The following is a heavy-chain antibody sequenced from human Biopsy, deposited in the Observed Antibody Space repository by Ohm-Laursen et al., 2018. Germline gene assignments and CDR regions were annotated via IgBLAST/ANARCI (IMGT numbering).Heavy chain of an antibody. CDR3: TRAGGGKIYGL. V-gene: IGHV4-31*11. CDR2: IHYSGNT. J-gene: IGHJ4*02. Sequence: TLSLTWAVSGVSTNTGGYYWTWIRQHPGTGLEWIGYIHYSGNTLYNPSLKSRLTISVDTSRNQFSLKLTSVTAAGTALYYCTRAGGGKIYGLWGQGTLVTVSS. CDR1: GVSTNTGGYY. D-gene: IGHD3-16*01.